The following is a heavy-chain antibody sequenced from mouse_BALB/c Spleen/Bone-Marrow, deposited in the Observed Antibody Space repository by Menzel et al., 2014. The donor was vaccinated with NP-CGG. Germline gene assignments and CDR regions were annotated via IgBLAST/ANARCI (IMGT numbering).Heavy chain of an antibody. J-gene: IGHJ3*01. D-gene: IGHD2-3*01. Sequence: VQLQQSGGGLVQPGGSLKLSCAASGFDFSRYWMSWVRQAPGKGLEWIGEINPDSSTINYTPSLKDKFIISRGNAKNTLYLQMSKVRSEDTALYYCARPGYYGWFAFWGQGTLVTVSA. CDR3: ARPGYYGWFAF. CDR2: INPDSSTI. V-gene: IGHV4-1*02. CDR1: GFDFSRYW.